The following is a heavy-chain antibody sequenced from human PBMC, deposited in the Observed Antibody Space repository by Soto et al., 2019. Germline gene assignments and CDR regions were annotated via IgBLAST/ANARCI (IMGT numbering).Heavy chain of an antibody. CDR3: ARGAGNAPLALDY. V-gene: IGHV4-4*02. D-gene: IGHD6-13*01. CDR1: GDSISSDNW. J-gene: IGHJ4*02. CDR2: IFHTWST. Sequence: QVQLQESGPGLVKPSGTLSLTCAVSGDSISSDNWWSWVRQPPGKGLEWIGEIFHTWSTNYNPSLKSRVTISVDKSKNQFSLRLSSVTAADTAVYFCARGAGNAPLALDYWGQGALVTVSS.